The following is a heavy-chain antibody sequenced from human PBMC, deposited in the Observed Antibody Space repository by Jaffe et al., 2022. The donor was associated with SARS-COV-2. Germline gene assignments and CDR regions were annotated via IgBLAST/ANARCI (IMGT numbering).Heavy chain of an antibody. CDR3: AGLPSGSYGSAHVGKKGLNDY. CDR2: IYYSGST. V-gene: IGHV4-30-4*01. CDR1: GGSISSGDYY. D-gene: IGHD1-26*01. Sequence: QVQLQESGPGLVKPSQTLSLTCTVSGGSISSGDYYWSWIRQPPGKGLEWIGYIYYSGSTYYNPSLKSRVTISVDTSKNQFSLKLSSVTAADTAVYYCAGLPSGSYGSAHVGKKGLNDYWGQGTLVTVSS. J-gene: IGHJ4*02.